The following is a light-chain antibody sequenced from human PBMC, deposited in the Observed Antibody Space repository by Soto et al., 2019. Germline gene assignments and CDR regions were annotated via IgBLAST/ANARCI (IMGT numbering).Light chain of an antibody. J-gene: IGKJ1*01. CDR3: QHTRTTPRT. CDR2: GAS. CDR1: QGISTY. V-gene: IGKV1-39*01. Sequence: DIQMTQSPSSLFANVGDRVTITCRASQGISTYLHWYQQRPGKAPTLLIYGASNLHSGVPSRFSGRGSGTEFTLTISSLQPEDVANYYCQHTRTTPRTFGQGTKVEIK.